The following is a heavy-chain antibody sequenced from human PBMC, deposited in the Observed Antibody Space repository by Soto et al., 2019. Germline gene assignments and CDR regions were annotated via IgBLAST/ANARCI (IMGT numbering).Heavy chain of an antibody. CDR1: GYTFTSYG. J-gene: IGHJ6*02. CDR2: ISAYNGNT. CDR3: AREDYCSSPSCYFADYYGMDV. D-gene: IGHD2-2*01. V-gene: IGHV1-18*01. Sequence: QVQLVQSGAEVKKPGASVKVSCKASGYTFTSYGISWVRQAPGQGLEWMGWISAYNGNTNYAQKLQGRVTMTTDTSASTAYMGLRSLRSDDTAVYYCAREDYCSSPSCYFADYYGMDVWGQGTTVTVSS.